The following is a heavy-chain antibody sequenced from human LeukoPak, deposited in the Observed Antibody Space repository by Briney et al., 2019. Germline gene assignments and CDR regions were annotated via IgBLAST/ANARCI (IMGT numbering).Heavy chain of an antibody. D-gene: IGHD6-19*01. CDR3: AKDHSSAWDYFYYGMNA. J-gene: IGHJ6*02. CDR1: GFIFNSNA. Sequence: PGGSLRLSCAASGFIFNSNAMSWVRQAAGKGLEWGSAIGGRDGSTYYADSVKGRFTISRDNSKNTLYLQMNSLRGEDTAVYYCAKDHSSAWDYFYYGMNAGGQGPRSPSP. CDR2: IGGRDGST. V-gene: IGHV3-23*01.